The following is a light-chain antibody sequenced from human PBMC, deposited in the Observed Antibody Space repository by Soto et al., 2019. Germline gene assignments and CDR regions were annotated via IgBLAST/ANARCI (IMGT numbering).Light chain of an antibody. V-gene: IGKV3-15*01. CDR3: QQYNEWPET. J-gene: IGKJ1*01. CDR1: HSVRSS. CDR2: GSS. Sequence: EIVMTQSPATLSVSPGERATLSCRASHSVRSSLAWYQQKPGQAPRLLIHGSSTRATGIPGRFSGSGSGTEFTLIISSLQSEDFAVYYCQQYNEWPETFGHGNRVEI.